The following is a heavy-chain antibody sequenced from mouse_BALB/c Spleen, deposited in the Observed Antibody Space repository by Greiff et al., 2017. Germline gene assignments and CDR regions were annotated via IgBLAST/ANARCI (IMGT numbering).Heavy chain of an antibody. D-gene: IGHD2-1*01. Sequence: VQLQQSGAELVKPGASVKMSCKAFGYTFTTYPIEWMKQNPGKSIGWIGNLHPYNDDTKYNEKFKGKAKFTVEKSSITVYLGLSLLTSADSAVYYYARINYDYAMDYWGQGTSVTVSS. CDR2: LHPYNDDT. CDR1: GYTFTTYP. V-gene: IGHV1-47*01. CDR3: ARINYDYAMDY. J-gene: IGHJ4*01.